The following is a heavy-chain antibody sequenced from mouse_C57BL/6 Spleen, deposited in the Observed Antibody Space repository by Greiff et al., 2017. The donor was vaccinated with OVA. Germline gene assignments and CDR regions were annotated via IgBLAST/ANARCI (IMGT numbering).Heavy chain of an antibody. Sequence: QVQLQQPGAELVKPGASVKLSCKASGYTFTSYWMPWVKQRPGRGLEWIGRIDPNSGGTKYNEKFKSKATLTVDKPSSTAYMQLSSLTSEDSAVYYCARERIYDDDGNYFDYWGQGTTLTVSS. V-gene: IGHV1-72*01. CDR1: GYTFTSYW. CDR2: IDPNSGGT. D-gene: IGHD2-4*01. J-gene: IGHJ2*01. CDR3: ARERIYDDDGNYFDY.